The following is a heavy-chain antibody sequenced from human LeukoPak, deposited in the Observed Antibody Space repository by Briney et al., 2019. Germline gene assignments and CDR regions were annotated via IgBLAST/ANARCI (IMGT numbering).Heavy chain of an antibody. V-gene: IGHV3-53*01. CDR2: IYSGGST. CDR3: LSEPPYYYDSGNRDY. Sequence: PGGSLRLSCAASGFTVSSNYMSWVRQAPGKGLEWVSVIYSGGSTYYADSAKGRFTISRDSSKNTLYLRMDSLRAEDTAVYYCLSEPPYYYDSGNRDYWGQGTLVTVSS. D-gene: IGHD3-10*01. J-gene: IGHJ4*02. CDR1: GFTVSSNY.